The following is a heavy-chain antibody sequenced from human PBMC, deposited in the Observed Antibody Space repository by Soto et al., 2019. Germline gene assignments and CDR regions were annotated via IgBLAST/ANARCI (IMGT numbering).Heavy chain of an antibody. CDR2: INSSSSYI. CDR1: GFTFSSYS. Sequence: LRLSCAASGFTFSSYSMSWVRQAPGKGLEGVSSINSSSSYIYYADSVKGRFTISRDNAKNSLYLQMNSLRAEDTAVYYCARDYDFWSGYPELDYYYYGMDVWGQGTTVTVSS. V-gene: IGHV3-21*01. CDR3: ARDYDFWSGYPELDYYYYGMDV. J-gene: IGHJ6*02. D-gene: IGHD3-3*01.